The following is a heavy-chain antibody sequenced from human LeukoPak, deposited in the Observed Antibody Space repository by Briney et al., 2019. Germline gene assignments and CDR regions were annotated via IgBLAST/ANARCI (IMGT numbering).Heavy chain of an antibody. CDR2: IYPGDSNT. J-gene: IGHJ6*03. D-gene: IGHD6-13*01. V-gene: IGHV5-51*01. CDR3: ARHSPPHLAAARTNYYYMDV. CDR1: GYSFSNYW. Sequence: GESLKISCKGSGYSFSNYWIGWVRQMPGKGLEWMGIIYPGDSNTRYSPSFQGQVTISADKSISTAYLQWSSLKASDTAMYYCARHSPPHLAAARTNYYYMDVWGKGTTVTVSS.